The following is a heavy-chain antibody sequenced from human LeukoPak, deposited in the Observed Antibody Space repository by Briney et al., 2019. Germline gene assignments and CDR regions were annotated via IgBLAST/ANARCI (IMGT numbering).Heavy chain of an antibody. CDR3: ATGGGIAVAHA. J-gene: IGHJ4*02. D-gene: IGHD6-19*01. CDR1: GVSISTSY. V-gene: IGHV4-59*05. Sequence: SETLSLTCTVSGVSISTSYWSWIRQPPGKGLEWIASIYHSGTTYYNPSLKSRVTIFVHTSDNQFSLKLSSVTAADTAAYYCATGGGIAVAHAWGQGIVVTVSS. CDR2: IYHSGTT.